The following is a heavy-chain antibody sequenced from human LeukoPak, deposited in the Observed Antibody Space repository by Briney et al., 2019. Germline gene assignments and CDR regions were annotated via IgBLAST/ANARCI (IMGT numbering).Heavy chain of an antibody. D-gene: IGHD6-13*01. CDR3: ERDLGSTWEFDY. V-gene: IGHV1-2*02. CDR1: GYTFTGYY. J-gene: IGHJ4*02. CDR2: INPNNGGT. Sequence: GASVKVSCKASGYTFTGYYMHWVRQAPGQGLEWMGWINPNNGGTKYAQKFQGRVIMTRDTSISTAYMELSGLRSDDTAAYYCERDLGSTWEFDYWGQGTLVTVSS.